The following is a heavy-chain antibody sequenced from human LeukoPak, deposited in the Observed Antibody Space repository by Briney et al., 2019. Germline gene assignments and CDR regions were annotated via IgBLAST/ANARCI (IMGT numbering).Heavy chain of an antibody. CDR1: GFTFSSYE. Sequence: GGSLRLSRAASGFTFSSYEMNWVRQAPGKGLEWVSYISSSGSTIYYADSVKGRFTISRDNAKNSLYLQMNSLRAEDTAVYYCAKDLTTVTSQGDYWGQGTLVTVSS. J-gene: IGHJ4*02. CDR2: ISSSGSTI. D-gene: IGHD4-17*01. CDR3: AKDLTTVTSQGDY. V-gene: IGHV3-48*03.